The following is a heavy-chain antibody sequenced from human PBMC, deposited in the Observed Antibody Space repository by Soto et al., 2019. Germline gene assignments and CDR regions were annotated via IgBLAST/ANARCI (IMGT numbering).Heavy chain of an antibody. V-gene: IGHV2-5*01. Sequence: QITLKESGPALVKPTQTLTLTCTFSGFSLTTHDVGVGWIRQPPGKALEWLAFISWNDERRYSPSLKSRLTITTDTSKNQVVLTMTNMDPADTGTYFCAHRPPKYSTAWLAFDFWGQGTMVAVSS. CDR1: GFSLTTHDVG. J-gene: IGHJ3*01. D-gene: IGHD5-18*01. CDR2: ISWNDER. CDR3: AHRPPKYSTAWLAFDF.